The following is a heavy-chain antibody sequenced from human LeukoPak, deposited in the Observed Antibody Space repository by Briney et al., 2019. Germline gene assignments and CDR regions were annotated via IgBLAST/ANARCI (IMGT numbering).Heavy chain of an antibody. D-gene: IGHD3-10*01. Sequence: PGGALRLSCSAPGFTFDDYVISSVRQVPGKVLEWVSRINWNGGSPGYADSVKGRFTISRDNAKNYLYLQMNSLRAEDTALYYCARDRSLTYYYGSGSYNPAYWFDPWGQGTLVTVSS. CDR1: GFTFDDYV. J-gene: IGHJ5*02. CDR2: INWNGGSP. V-gene: IGHV3-20*04. CDR3: ARDRSLTYYYGSGSYNPAYWFDP.